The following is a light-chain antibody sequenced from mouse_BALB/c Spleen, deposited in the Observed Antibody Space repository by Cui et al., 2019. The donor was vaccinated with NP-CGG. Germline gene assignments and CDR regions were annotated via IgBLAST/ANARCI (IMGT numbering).Light chain of an antibody. CDR2: GTN. V-gene: IGLV1*01. Sequence: QAVVTQESALTTSPGETVTLTCRPSTGTVTTSNYANWVQEKPDHLFTGLIGGTNNRAPGVPARFSGSLIGDKAALTITETQTEDEAIYFCALWYSNHWVFGGGTKLTVL. J-gene: IGLJ1*01. CDR3: ALWYSNHWV. CDR1: TGTVTTSNY.